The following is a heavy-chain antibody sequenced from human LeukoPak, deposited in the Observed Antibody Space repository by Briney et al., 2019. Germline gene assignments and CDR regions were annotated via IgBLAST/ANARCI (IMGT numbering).Heavy chain of an antibody. V-gene: IGHV1-18*01. D-gene: IGHD2-2*01. Sequence: ASVKVSCKASGYTFTSYGISWVRQAPGQGLEWMGWISAYNGNTNYAQKLQGRVTMTTDTSTSTAYMELRSLRSDDTAVYYCARLPICLGGTSCYSPPDYWGQGTLVTVSS. CDR3: ARLPICLGGTSCYSPPDY. CDR1: GYTFTSYG. CDR2: ISAYNGNT. J-gene: IGHJ4*02.